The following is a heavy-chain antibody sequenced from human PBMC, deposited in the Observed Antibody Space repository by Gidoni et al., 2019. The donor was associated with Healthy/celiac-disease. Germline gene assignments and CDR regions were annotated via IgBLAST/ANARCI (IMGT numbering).Heavy chain of an antibody. D-gene: IGHD5-18*01. Sequence: QVQMVGSGGGVVQPGRSLRLPCAPSGFPFGSYGMHWVRQAPGKGLEWVAVIWYDGSNKYYADSVKGRFTISRDNSKNTLYLQMNSLRAEDTAVYYCARGGYSYGSSEFDYWGQGTLVTVSS. CDR3: ARGGYSYGSSEFDY. V-gene: IGHV3-33*01. CDR2: IWYDGSNK. CDR1: GFPFGSYG. J-gene: IGHJ4*02.